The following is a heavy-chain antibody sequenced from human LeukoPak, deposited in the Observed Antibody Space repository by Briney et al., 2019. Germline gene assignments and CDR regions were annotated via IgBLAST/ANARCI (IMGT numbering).Heavy chain of an antibody. J-gene: IGHJ5*02. CDR2: VRNKANSYTT. Sequence: GGSLRLSCAASGFTFSDYYMDWVRQAPGKGLEWVGRVRNKANSYTTEYAASVKGRFTISRDDSKNSLYLQMNSLKTEDTAVYFCARAIVQPTRRFDPWGQGALVTVSS. CDR1: GFTFSDYY. CDR3: ARAIVQPTRRFDP. D-gene: IGHD1-26*01. V-gene: IGHV3-72*01.